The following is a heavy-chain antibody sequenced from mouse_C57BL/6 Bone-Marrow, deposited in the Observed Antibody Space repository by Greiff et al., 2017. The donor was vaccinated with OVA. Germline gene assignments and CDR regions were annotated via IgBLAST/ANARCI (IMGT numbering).Heavy chain of an antibody. CDR3: ARDEKLGRFAY. J-gene: IGHJ3*01. CDR2: SRNKANDYTT. D-gene: IGHD4-1*01. CDR1: GFTFSDFY. Sequence: EVMLVESGGGLVQSGRSLRLSCATSGFTFSDFYMEWVRQAPGKGLEWIAASRNKANDYTTEYSASVKGRFIVSRDTSQSILYLQMNALRAEDTAIYYCARDEKLGRFAYWGQGTLVTVSA. V-gene: IGHV7-1*01.